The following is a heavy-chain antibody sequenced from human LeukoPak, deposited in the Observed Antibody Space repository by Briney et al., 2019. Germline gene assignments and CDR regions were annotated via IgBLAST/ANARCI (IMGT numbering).Heavy chain of an antibody. J-gene: IGHJ4*02. V-gene: IGHV4-39*07. CDR3: AGEGYSYGYDY. D-gene: IGHD5-18*01. Sequence: TSETLSLTCTVSGGSISSSSYYWGWIRQPPGKGLEWIGSTYYSGSTYYNPSLKSRVTISVDTSKNQFSLKLSSVTAADTAVYYCAGEGYSYGYDYWGQGTLVTVSS. CDR2: TYYSGST. CDR1: GGSISSSSYY.